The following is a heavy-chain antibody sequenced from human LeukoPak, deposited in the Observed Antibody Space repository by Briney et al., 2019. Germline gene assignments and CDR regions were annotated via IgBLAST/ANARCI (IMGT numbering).Heavy chain of an antibody. Sequence: GGSLRLSCAASGFTFSSYEMNWVRQAPGKGLEWVSYISSSGSTIYYADSVKGRFTISRDHAKNSLYLQMNSLRAEDTAVYYCARDLGVIVHPSDYWGQGTLVTVSS. CDR1: GFTFSSYE. CDR3: ARDLGVIVHPSDY. J-gene: IGHJ4*02. V-gene: IGHV3-48*03. CDR2: ISSSGSTI. D-gene: IGHD3-16*02.